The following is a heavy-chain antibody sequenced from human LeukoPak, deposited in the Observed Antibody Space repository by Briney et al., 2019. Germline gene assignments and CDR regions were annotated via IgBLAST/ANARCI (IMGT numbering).Heavy chain of an antibody. CDR2: IYHSGST. V-gene: IGHV4-38-2*02. CDR1: GYSISSGYY. D-gene: IGHD1-26*01. Sequence: SETLSLTCTVSGYSISSGYYWGWIWQPPGKGLEWIGSIYHSGSTYYNPSLKSRVTISVDTSKNQFSLKLSSVTAADTAVYYCARDQRAYVDYWGQGTLVTVSS. CDR3: ARDQRAYVDY. J-gene: IGHJ4*02.